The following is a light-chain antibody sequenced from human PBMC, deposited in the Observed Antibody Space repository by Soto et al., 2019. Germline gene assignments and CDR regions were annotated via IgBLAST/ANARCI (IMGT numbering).Light chain of an antibody. CDR2: NNN. CDR1: DSNIGAGFD. V-gene: IGLV1-40*01. CDR3: QSYASSLSGSRV. Sequence: QSVLTQPPSVSGAPGQRVTISCTGNDSNIGAGFDVHWYQQLPGRAPKLLIYNNNDRPSGVPDRFSGSKSGTSASLAITGLQAEDEAIYYCQSYASSLSGSRVFGGGTKVTVL. J-gene: IGLJ3*02.